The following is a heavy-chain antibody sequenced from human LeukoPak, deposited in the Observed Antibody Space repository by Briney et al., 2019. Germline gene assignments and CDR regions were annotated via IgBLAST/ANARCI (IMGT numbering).Heavy chain of an antibody. V-gene: IGHV3-11*01. CDR1: GFTFSDYY. D-gene: IGHD3-22*01. J-gene: IGHJ4*02. Sequence: KPGGSLRLSCAASGFTFSDYYMSWIRQAPGKGLEWVSYISSSGSTIYYADSVKGRFTISRDNAKNSLYLQMNSLRAEDTAVYYCARSPRYYDSSGWHPYYFDYWGQGTLVTVSS. CDR3: ARSPRYYDSSGWHPYYFDY. CDR2: ISSSGSTI.